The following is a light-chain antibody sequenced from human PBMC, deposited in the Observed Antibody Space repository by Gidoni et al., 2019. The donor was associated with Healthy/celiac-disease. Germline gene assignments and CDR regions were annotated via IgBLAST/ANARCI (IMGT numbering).Light chain of an antibody. V-gene: IGKV1-39*01. Sequence: DIQMTQSPSSLSASVGDRVTITCRASQSISSYLNWYQQKPGKAPKLLIYAASSLQSGVPSRFSCSGSGSDFTLTISSLQPEDFATYYCQQSYSTPLIFTFGPGTKVDIK. CDR2: AAS. J-gene: IGKJ3*01. CDR1: QSISSY. CDR3: QQSYSTPLIFT.